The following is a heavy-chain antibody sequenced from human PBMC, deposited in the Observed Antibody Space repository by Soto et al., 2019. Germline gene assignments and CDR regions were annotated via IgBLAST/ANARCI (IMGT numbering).Heavy chain of an antibody. J-gene: IGHJ5*02. CDR3: ARGDSSGWHNWFDP. D-gene: IGHD6-19*01. Sequence: QVQLVQSGAEVKKPGASVKVSCKASRYTFTSYDINWVRQATGQGLEWMGWMNPNSGNTGYAQKFQGRVTMARNTAISTAYMELGSLRSEDTAVYYCARGDSSGWHNWFDPWGQGTLVTVSS. V-gene: IGHV1-8*01. CDR1: RYTFTSYD. CDR2: MNPNSGNT.